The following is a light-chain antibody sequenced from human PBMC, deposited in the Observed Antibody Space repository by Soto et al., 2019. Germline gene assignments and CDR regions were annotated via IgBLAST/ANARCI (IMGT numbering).Light chain of an antibody. CDR2: KAS. Sequence: DMQMTQSPSTLPASVGDRVTITCRASQSISSWLAWYQQKPGKAPNLLIYKASSLESGVPSRFSGSGSGTEFTLTISSLQPDDFATYYCQQYNSYPTFGGGTKVEIK. V-gene: IGKV1-5*03. J-gene: IGKJ4*01. CDR3: QQYNSYPT. CDR1: QSISSW.